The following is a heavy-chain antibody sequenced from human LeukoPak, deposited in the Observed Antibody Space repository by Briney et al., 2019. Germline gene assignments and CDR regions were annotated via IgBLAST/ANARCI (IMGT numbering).Heavy chain of an antibody. CDR2: INSDARST. Sequence: GGSLRLSCAASGFTFSNYWMHWVRQAPGKGLVWVSRINSDARSTSYADSVKGRFTISRDNAKNTLYLQMNSLTAEDTGLYYCARDATTAVGWVYMDVWGKGTTVTISS. J-gene: IGHJ6*03. D-gene: IGHD6-13*01. V-gene: IGHV3-74*01. CDR1: GFTFSNYW. CDR3: ARDATTAVGWVYMDV.